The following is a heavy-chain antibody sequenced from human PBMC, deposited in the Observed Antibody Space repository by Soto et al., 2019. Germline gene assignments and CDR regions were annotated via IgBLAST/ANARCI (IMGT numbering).Heavy chain of an antibody. J-gene: IGHJ6*02. V-gene: IGHV1-2*04. CDR1: GYTFTGYY. D-gene: IGHD3-10*01. CDR3: AREAFIWFGDLPFADGMDV. CDR2: INPNSGGT. Sequence: ASVKVSCKASGYTFTGYYMHWVRQAPGQGLEWMGWINPNSGGTNYAQKFQGWVTMTRDTSISTAYMELSRLRSDDTAVYYCAREAFIWFGDLPFADGMDVWGQGTTVTVSS.